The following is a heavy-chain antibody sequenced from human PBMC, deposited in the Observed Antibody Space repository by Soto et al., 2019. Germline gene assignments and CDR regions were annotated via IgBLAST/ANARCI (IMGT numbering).Heavy chain of an antibody. CDR1: GFSLSSYW. V-gene: IGHV3-74*01. D-gene: IGHD1-1*01. Sequence: EVQLVESGGGLVQPGGSLRLSCAASGFSLSSYWMHWVRQVPGKGLLWVSRINSDGSNTNYAGSVKGRFTISRDSAKNTLYLQMRSLRDVDRVVYYCASGVVCANCKGGAWFDPWGQGTLVSVSS. J-gene: IGHJ5*02. CDR2: INSDGSNT. CDR3: ASGVVCANCKGGAWFDP.